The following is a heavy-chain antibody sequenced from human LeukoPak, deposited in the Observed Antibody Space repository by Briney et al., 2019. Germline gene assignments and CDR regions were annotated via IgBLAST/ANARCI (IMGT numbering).Heavy chain of an antibody. D-gene: IGHD2-2*01. Sequence: ASVKVSCKASGYTFTSYAMHWVRQAPGQSLEWMGWINAGNGNTKYSQKFQGRVTITRDTSASTAYMELSSLRSEDTAVYYCARDPIVVVPAAEFSYYYYGMDVWGQGTTVTVSS. J-gene: IGHJ6*02. V-gene: IGHV1-3*01. CDR1: GYTFTSYA. CDR3: ARDPIVVVPAAEFSYYYYGMDV. CDR2: INAGNGNT.